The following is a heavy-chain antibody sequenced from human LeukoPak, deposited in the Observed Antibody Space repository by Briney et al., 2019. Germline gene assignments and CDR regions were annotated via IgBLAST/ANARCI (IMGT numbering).Heavy chain of an antibody. CDR1: GGSISSGSYY. J-gene: IGHJ5*02. V-gene: IGHV4-61*02. CDR3: AREPDQYYYDSSGYFSYNWFDP. CDR2: IYTSGST. Sequence: PSQTLSLTCTVSGGSISSGSYYWGWIRQPAGKGLEWIGRIYTSGSTNYNPSLKSRVTISVDTSKNQFSLKLSSGTAADTAVYYCAREPDQYYYDSSGYFSYNWFDPWGQGTLVTVSS. D-gene: IGHD3-22*01.